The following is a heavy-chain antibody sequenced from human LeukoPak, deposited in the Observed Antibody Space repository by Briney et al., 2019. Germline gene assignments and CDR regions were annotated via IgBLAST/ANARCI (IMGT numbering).Heavy chain of an antibody. CDR2: ISYDGNKR. CDR3: ARDSYGMDV. Sequence: GGSLRLSCAASGLIFSTYAMHWVRQAPVKGLEWVAIISYDGNKRYYADSVKGRFTISRDNSKNTLYLQMNSLRAEDTAVYYCARDSYGMDVWGQGTTVTVSS. J-gene: IGHJ6*02. CDR1: GLIFSTYA. V-gene: IGHV3-30-3*01.